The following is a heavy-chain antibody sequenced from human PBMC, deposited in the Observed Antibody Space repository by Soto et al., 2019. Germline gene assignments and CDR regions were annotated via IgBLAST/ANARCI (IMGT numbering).Heavy chain of an antibody. J-gene: IGHJ4*02. V-gene: IGHV3-23*01. D-gene: IGHD2-21*02. Sequence: EVQLLEAGGGLVQPGGSLRLSCAAAGFSVSRYAMMWVRQPPGKGQEWVAGMTGSGGDIRYAAPVKGRFTISKDNSKNTLYLQMNRLRAEDTAIYYCAKDAVYGDGLWLAGNWGQGTLVTVSS. CDR1: GFSVSRYA. CDR2: MTGSGGDI. CDR3: AKDAVYGDGLWLAGN.